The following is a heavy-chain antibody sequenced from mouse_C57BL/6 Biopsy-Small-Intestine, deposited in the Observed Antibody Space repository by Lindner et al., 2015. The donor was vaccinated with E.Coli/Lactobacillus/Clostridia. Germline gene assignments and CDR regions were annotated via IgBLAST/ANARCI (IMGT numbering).Heavy chain of an antibody. D-gene: IGHD2-1*01. CDR1: GYTFTSYW. CDR3: ARRDGNDYAMDY. CDR2: IDPSDSYT. J-gene: IGHJ4*01. Sequence: VQLQESGAELVMPGASVKLSCKASGYTFTSYWMHWVKQRPGQGLEWIGEIDPSDSYTNYNQKFKGKSTLTVDKSSSTAYMQLSSLTSEDSAVYYCARRDGNDYAMDYWGQGTSVTVSS. V-gene: IGHV1-69*01.